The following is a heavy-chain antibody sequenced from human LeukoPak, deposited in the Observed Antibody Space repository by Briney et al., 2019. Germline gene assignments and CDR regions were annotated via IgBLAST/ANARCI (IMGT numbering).Heavy chain of an antibody. D-gene: IGHD3-9*01. CDR2: LSGSGGNT. CDR1: GFTYHNYA. CDR3: AKWGDYDVLTGYYVSDY. Sequence: PGASLRLSCAPSGFTYHNYAMRWLRQAPGKGLEGVSALSGSGGNTYYADSVKGRFTISRDNSKNTVFLQMNSLRAEDTAVYYCAKWGDYDVLTGYYVSDYWGQGTLVTVSS. V-gene: IGHV3-23*01. J-gene: IGHJ4*02.